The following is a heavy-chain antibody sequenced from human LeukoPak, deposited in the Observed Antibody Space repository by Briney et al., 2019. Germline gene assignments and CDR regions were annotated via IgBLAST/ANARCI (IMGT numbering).Heavy chain of an antibody. J-gene: IGHJ4*02. CDR2: IKQDGSEK. D-gene: IGHD1-1*01. CDR1: GLTFSSYW. Sequence: GGSLRLSCAASGLTFSSYWMSWVRQAPGKGLEGVANIKQDGSEKYYVDSVKGRFTISRDNAKNSLYLQMNSLRAEDTAVYYCARTERGYGRDYWGQGTLVTVSS. V-gene: IGHV3-7*01. CDR3: ARTERGYGRDY.